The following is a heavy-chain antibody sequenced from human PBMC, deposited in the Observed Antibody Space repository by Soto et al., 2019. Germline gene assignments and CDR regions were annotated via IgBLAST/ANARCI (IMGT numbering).Heavy chain of an antibody. CDR3: ASGRAWRNGDP. CDR1: GGTFTNYV. V-gene: IGHV1-69*01. CDR2: LIPIFGAA. D-gene: IGHD5-12*01. J-gene: IGHJ5*02. Sequence: QVQLVQSGAEVRKPGSSVKVSCKISGGTFTNYVISWLRQAPGQGLEWMGGLIPIFGAANLAQKFQGRVTITADESTSTVNMEVSSRTAEDAAVDYCASGRAWRNGDPGGQGTLVTVSS.